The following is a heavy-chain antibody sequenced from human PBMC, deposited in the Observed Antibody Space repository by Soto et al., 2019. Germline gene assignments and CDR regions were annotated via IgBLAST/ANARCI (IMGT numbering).Heavy chain of an antibody. J-gene: IGHJ6*02. CDR3: ADPVPAATHYDYYVMDV. CDR1: GFTFRYYT. Sequence: EVQLLESGGGLVQPGGSLRLSCAASGFTFRYYTMSWVRQAPGKGLEWVSAISSSGDIIYYADSVKGRFTISRDNSKNTLYLQMISLRADDPAVSYCADPVPAATHYDYYVMDVWGQGTTVTVSS. V-gene: IGHV3-23*01. CDR2: ISSSGDII. D-gene: IGHD2-2*01.